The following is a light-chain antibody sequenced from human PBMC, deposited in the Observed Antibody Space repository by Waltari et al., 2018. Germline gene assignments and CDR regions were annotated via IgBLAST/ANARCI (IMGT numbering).Light chain of an antibody. Sequence: QLVLTQSPSASASLGASVKLTCTLSSGHSTNIIAWLQQQPEKGPRYLMNVNSDGSHNKGVGIPDRFSGSSSVAGRYLTISSLQSEDEADYYCQTGGHGTWVFGGGTRLTVL. CDR3: QTGGHGTWV. J-gene: IGLJ3*02. CDR2: VNSDGSH. CDR1: SGHSTNI. V-gene: IGLV4-69*01.